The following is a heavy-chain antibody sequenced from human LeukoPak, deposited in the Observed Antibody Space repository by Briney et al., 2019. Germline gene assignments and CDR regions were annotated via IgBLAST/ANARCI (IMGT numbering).Heavy chain of an antibody. Sequence: PGGSLRLSCAAPGFIFSSNWMGWVRQAPGKGLEWVAHIKRDGSQKCYLDSVKGRFTISRDNAKNSLYLQMNSLRVEDTAVYYCARLGLEVGGPNWFDPWGQGTLVTVSS. CDR2: IKRDGSQK. J-gene: IGHJ5*02. CDR1: GFIFSSNW. D-gene: IGHD1-1*01. V-gene: IGHV3-7*01. CDR3: ARLGLEVGGPNWFDP.